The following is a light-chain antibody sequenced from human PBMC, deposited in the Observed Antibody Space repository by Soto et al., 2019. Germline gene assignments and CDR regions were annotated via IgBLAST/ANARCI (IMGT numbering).Light chain of an antibody. V-gene: IGKV3D-15*01. CDR2: SAS. CDR1: ERISNN. Sequence: EMVVTQTPVTLSVSPGEIATLSCSASERISNNLAWYQQKPGQAPRLLIYSASTRATGIPARFIGSGSATEFTLTISSLQSEDFAVYYCQQYSNWLTWTFGQGTKVDIK. CDR3: QQYSNWLTWT. J-gene: IGKJ1*01.